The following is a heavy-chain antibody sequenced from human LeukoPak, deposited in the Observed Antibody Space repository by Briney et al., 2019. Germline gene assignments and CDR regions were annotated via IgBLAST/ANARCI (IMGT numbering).Heavy chain of an antibody. CDR1: GYTFTSYG. CDR2: ISAYNGNT. CDR3: ASGANILTGYSPYYFDY. D-gene: IGHD3-9*01. J-gene: IGHJ4*02. V-gene: IGHV1-18*01. Sequence: GASVKVSCKASGYTFTSYGISWVRQAPGQGLEWMGWISAYNGNTNYAQKFQGRVTMTRDTSISTAYMELSRLRSDDTAVYYCASGANILTGYSPYYFDYWGQGTLVTVSS.